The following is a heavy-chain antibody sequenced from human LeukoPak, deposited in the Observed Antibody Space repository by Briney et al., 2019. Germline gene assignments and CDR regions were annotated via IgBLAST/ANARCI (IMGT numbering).Heavy chain of an antibody. CDR1: GGTFSSYA. CDR3: ATDTAMAGPYYYYGMDV. D-gene: IGHD5-18*01. J-gene: IGHJ6*02. Sequence: SVKVSCKASGGTFSSYAISWVRQAPGQGLEWMGRIIPIFGIANYAQKFQGRVTITADKSTSTAYMELSSLRSEDTAVYYCATDTAMAGPYYYYGMDVWGQGTTVTVSS. V-gene: IGHV1-69*04. CDR2: IIPIFGIA.